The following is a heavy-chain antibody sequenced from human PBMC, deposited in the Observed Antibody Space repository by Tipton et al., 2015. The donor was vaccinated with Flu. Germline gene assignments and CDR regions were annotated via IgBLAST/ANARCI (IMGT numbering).Heavy chain of an antibody. CDR2: VSDSGRT. CDR1: GGSISSYF. V-gene: IGHV4-59*12. D-gene: IGHD2-15*01. Sequence: TLSLTCSVSGGSISSYFWGWIRQAPGKGLEWIGYVSDSGRTKYHPSLESRVTISIDTSKRQFSLKLKSVTVADTAVYYCATNLGGHLAGALDVWGQGTMVTVSS. J-gene: IGHJ3*01. CDR3: ATNLGGHLAGALDV.